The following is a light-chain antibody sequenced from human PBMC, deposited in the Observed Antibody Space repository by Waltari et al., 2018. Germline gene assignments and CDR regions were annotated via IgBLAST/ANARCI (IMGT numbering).Light chain of an antibody. CDR3: CSYAGSSTLVV. J-gene: IGLJ2*01. V-gene: IGLV2-23*01. Sequence: QSALTQPASVSGSPGQSITISCTRTSSDVGSYNLVSLYQQHPGKAPNLMIYEGSKRPSGVSNSFSGSKSGNTASLTISGLQAEDEADYYCCSYAGSSTLVVFGGGTKLTVL. CDR2: EGS. CDR1: SSDVGSYNL.